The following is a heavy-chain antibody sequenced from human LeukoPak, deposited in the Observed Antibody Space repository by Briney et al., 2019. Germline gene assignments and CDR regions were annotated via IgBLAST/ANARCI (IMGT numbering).Heavy chain of an antibody. CDR1: GFTFSSYA. CDR2: ISGSGGST. D-gene: IGHD6-19*01. V-gene: IGHV3-23*01. Sequence: PGGSLRLSCAASGFTFSSYAMSWVGQAPGKGGEWVSGISGSGGSTYYADSVKGRFTISRDNSKKTLYPQMNSLRGEGPAGYLCSKDWDLGPVACLIDSCGQGALVTVSS. J-gene: IGHJ4*02. CDR3: SKDWDLGPVACLIDS.